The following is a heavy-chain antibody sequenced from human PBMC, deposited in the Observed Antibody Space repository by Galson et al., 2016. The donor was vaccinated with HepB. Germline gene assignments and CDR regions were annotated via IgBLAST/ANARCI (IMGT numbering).Heavy chain of an antibody. J-gene: IGHJ4*02. CDR1: GFNFYGYW. CDR2: IREDSFEK. CDR3: ARVRCSSSCKLPFY. D-gene: IGHD2-2*01. V-gene: IGHV3-7*03. Sequence: SLRLSCAAAGFNFYGYWMSWVRQAPGRGLEWMANIREDSFEKYYMESVKGRFTISRDNAKSSLFLQMNYLTAEDTGVYYCARVRCSSSCKLPFYWGQGTLVTVSS.